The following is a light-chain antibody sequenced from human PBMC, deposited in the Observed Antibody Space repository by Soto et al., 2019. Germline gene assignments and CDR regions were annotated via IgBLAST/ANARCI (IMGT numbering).Light chain of an antibody. J-gene: IGKJ4*01. CDR3: QQYDNLPLT. V-gene: IGKV1-33*01. CDR2: DAS. Sequence: DIQMTQSPSSLSASVGDRVTITCQASQDISNYLNWYQQKPGKAPKLLIYDASNLETGVPSRISGSGSGTEFTFTISSLQAEDIATYYCQQYDNLPLTFGGGTKVEIK. CDR1: QDISNY.